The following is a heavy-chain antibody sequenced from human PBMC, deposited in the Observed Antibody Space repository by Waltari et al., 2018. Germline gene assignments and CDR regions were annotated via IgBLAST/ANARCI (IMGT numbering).Heavy chain of an antibody. CDR3: VKGRGYYYYGMDV. CDR1: GLPFSSYA. Sequence: EVQLVESGGGLVQPGGSLRLSCSASGLPFSSYAMHWVRQAPGKGLEYVSAISSNGGSTYYADSGKGRFTISRDNSKNTLYLQMSSLRAEDTAVYYCVKGRGYYYYGMDVWGQGTTVTVSS. J-gene: IGHJ6*02. CDR2: ISSNGGST. V-gene: IGHV3-64D*06.